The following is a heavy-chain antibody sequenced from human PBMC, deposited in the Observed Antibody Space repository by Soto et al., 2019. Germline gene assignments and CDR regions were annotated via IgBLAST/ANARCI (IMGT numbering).Heavy chain of an antibody. CDR3: ARGRGVPAATEDYGMDV. CDR2: IYYSGST. D-gene: IGHD2-2*01. J-gene: IGHJ6*02. V-gene: IGHV4-31*03. CDR1: GGSISSGGYY. Sequence: SETLSLTCTVSGGSISSGGYYWSWIRQHPGKGLEWIGYIYYSGSTYYNPSLKSRVTISVDTSKNQFSLKLSFVTAADTAVYYCARGRGVPAATEDYGMDVWGQGTTVTVSS.